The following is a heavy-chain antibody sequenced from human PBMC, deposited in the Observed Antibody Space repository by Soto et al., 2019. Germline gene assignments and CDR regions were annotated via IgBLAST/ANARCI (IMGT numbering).Heavy chain of an antibody. D-gene: IGHD2-15*01. J-gene: IGHJ6*02. CDR3: ARDGSSGDPTGYYGMDV. CDR2: IDYSGIT. V-gene: IGHV4-59*01. Sequence: SETLSLTCTVSGGSISSDYWGWSSQPRGEVLEWIGYIDYSGITNYNPSLKSRVTISVDTSKNQFSLKLSSVTAADTAVYYCARDGSSGDPTGYYGMDVWGQGTTVTVSS. CDR1: GGSISSDY.